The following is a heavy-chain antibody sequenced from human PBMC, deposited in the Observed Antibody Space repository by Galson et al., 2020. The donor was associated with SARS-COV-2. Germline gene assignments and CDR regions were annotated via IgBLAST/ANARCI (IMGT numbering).Heavy chain of an antibody. Sequence: SETLSLTCTVSPGSISGYYWSWIRQPPGKGLEWIGNVYYTGNTKYNPSLKNRVVISVDTSKNQFSLRLRSVTAADTAVYYCVRDTPNYGMDVWGQGTTVTVSS. D-gene: IGHD2-15*01. CDR1: PGSISGYY. CDR2: VYYTGNT. CDR3: VRDTPNYGMDV. V-gene: IGHV4-59*08. J-gene: IGHJ6*02.